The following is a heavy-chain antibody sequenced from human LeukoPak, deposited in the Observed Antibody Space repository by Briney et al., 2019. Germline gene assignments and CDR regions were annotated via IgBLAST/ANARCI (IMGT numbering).Heavy chain of an antibody. Sequence: GGSLRLSCAASGFTFSTYGMHWVRQAPGKGLEWVALIWYDGSNKYYADSVKGRFTISRDNSKNTLYLQMNSLRAEDTAVYYCARRTGYNFDYWGQGTLVTVSS. CDR1: GFTFSTYG. V-gene: IGHV3-33*01. J-gene: IGHJ4*02. CDR3: ARRTGYNFDY. CDR2: IWYDGSNK. D-gene: IGHD2-8*02.